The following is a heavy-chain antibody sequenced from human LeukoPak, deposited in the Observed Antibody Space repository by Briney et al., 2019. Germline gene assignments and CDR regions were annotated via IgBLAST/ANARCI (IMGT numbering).Heavy chain of an antibody. CDR3: ARDPTTVVTVPYYFDF. CDR2: INDRGTT. CDR1: GGSFTGYF. D-gene: IGHD4-23*01. J-gene: IGHJ4*02. Sequence: SETLSLTCAVYGGSFTGYFWNWIRQSPGKGLEWMAEINDRGTTNYNPSLKSRVTVSVDTSKNQFSLKLISVTAADTGVYYCARDPTTVVTVPYYFDFWGQGTPVTVSS. V-gene: IGHV4-34*01.